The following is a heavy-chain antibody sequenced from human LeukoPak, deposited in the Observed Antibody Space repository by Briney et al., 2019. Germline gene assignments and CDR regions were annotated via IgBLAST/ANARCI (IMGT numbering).Heavy chain of an antibody. V-gene: IGHV3-7*01. CDR3: ARLLYCSGGSCPRTIDY. CDR1: GFTFSSYW. Sequence: GGSLRLSCAASGFTFSSYWMSWVRQAPGKGLEWVANIKEDGSEKFHVGSVRGRFTISRDNAKNSLYLQMNSLRAEDTAVYYCARLLYCSGGSCPRTIDYWGQGTLVTVSS. CDR2: IKEDGSEK. J-gene: IGHJ4*02. D-gene: IGHD2-15*01.